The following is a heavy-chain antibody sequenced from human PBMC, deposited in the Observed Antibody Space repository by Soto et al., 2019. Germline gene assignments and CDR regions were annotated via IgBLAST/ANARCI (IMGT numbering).Heavy chain of an antibody. J-gene: IGHJ5*02. V-gene: IGHV1-69*13. CDR1: GGTFSSYA. Sequence: SVKVSCKASGGTFSSYAISWVRQAPGQGLEWMGGIIPIFGTANYAQKFQGRVTITADESTSTAYMELSSLRSEDTAVYYCAGTTIFGVVIIYRFDPWGQGTPVTVSS. CDR2: IIPIFGTA. D-gene: IGHD3-3*01. CDR3: AGTTIFGVVIIYRFDP.